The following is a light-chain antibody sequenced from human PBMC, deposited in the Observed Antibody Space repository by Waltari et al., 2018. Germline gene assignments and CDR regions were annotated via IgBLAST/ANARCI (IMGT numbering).Light chain of an antibody. CDR2: EVS. J-gene: IGKJ1*01. CDR3: QQYNDWPWT. V-gene: IGKV3-15*01. CDR1: QSVSEK. Sequence: ETVMTQSPASLSVSPGGRATLSCRASQSVSEKLAGYPQKPGQAPRLLMYEVSSRANGVPARFSGGGSGTDFTLTISSLQSEDFAIYYCQQYNDWPWTFGQGTKVEIK.